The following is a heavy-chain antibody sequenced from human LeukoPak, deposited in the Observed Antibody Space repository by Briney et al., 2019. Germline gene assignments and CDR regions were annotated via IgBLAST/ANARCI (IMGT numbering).Heavy chain of an antibody. CDR3: ARDYMVPAAVYYYYGMDV. Sequence: ASVKVSCKASGYTFTSYYMHWVRQAPGQGLEWMGTINPSGGSTSYAQKFQGRVTMTRDTSTSTVYMELSSLRSEDTAVYYCARDYMVPAAVYYYYGMDVWGQGTTVTVSS. CDR1: GYTFTSYY. V-gene: IGHV1-46*01. J-gene: IGHJ6*02. CDR2: INPSGGST. D-gene: IGHD2-2*01.